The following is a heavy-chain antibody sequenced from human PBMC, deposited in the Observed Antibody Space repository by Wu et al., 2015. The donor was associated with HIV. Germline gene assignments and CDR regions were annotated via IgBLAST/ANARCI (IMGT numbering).Heavy chain of an antibody. J-gene: IGHJ4*02. CDR1: GYTFTGYY. CDR3: ARDPLLARTTTHPDY. CDR2: INPNSGGT. V-gene: IGHV1-2*02. D-gene: IGHD5-12*01. Sequence: QVQLVQSGAEVKKPGASVKVSCKASGYTFTGYYMHWVRQAPGQGLEWMGWINPNSGGTNYAQKFQGRVTMTRDTSISTAYMELSRLRSDDTAVYYCARDPLLARTTTHPDYWAREHWSPSPQ.